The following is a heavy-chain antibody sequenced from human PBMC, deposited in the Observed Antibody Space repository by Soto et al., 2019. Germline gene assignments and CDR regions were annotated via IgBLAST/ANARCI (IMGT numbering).Heavy chain of an antibody. D-gene: IGHD3-3*01. CDR3: ARPPHYYDFWSGYYKGNWFDP. J-gene: IGHJ5*02. Sequence: GGSLRLSCAASGFPFSSYAMSWVRQAPGKGLEWVSGISGSGGSTYYADSVKGRFTISRDNSKNTLYLQMNSLRAEDTAVYYCARPPHYYDFWSGYYKGNWFDPWGQGTLVTVSS. V-gene: IGHV3-23*01. CDR2: ISGSGGST. CDR1: GFPFSSYA.